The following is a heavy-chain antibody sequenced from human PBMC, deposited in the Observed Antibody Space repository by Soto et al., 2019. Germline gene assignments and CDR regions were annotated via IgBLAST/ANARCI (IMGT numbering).Heavy chain of an antibody. CDR1: GCSRTDTC. CDR2: MSHGGIGK. D-gene: IGHD1-26*01. Sequence: CLLLSCPAAGCSRTDTCEPWVPQGSGNGRGWAAAMSHGGIGKQYAGSGKGRITISRDNAKKTVYLHLSSMKRDDTAKYYCVKAWGGGSNRYQLDYCRQGTVVSVCS. J-gene: IGHJ4*02. CDR3: VKAWGGGSNRYQLDY. V-gene: IGHV3-30*18.